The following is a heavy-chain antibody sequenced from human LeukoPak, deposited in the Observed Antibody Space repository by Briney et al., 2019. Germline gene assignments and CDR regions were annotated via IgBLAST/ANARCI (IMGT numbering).Heavy chain of an antibody. J-gene: IGHJ5*02. CDR2: MNPNSGNT. V-gene: IGHV1-8*01. Sequence: PGASVKVSCKASGYTFTSHDINWVRQATGQGLEWMGWMNPNSGNTGYAQKFQGRVTMTRNTSISTAYMELSSLRSEDTAVYYCARGHSRRGIFGVVILNWFDPWGQGTLVTVSS. CDR1: GYTFTSHD. CDR3: ARGHSRRGIFGVVILNWFDP. D-gene: IGHD3-3*01.